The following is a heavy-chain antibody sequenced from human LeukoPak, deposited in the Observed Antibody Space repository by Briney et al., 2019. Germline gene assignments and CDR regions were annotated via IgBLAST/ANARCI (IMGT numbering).Heavy chain of an antibody. D-gene: IGHD4-17*01. CDR2: IKQDGSDK. CDR3: ARDSALRCYFDS. J-gene: IGHJ4*02. CDR1: GFTFSSYW. V-gene: IGHV3-7*01. Sequence: GGSLRPSCAASGFTFSSYWMSWVRQAPGKGLEWVANIKQDGSDKYYVDSVKGRFTISRDNAKNSVYLQMSSLRAEDTAVYFCARDSALRCYFDSWGQGTLVTVSS.